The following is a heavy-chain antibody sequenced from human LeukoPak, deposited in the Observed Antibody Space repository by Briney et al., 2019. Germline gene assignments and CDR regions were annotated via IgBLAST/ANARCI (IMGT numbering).Heavy chain of an antibody. V-gene: IGHV3-21*01. Sequence: PGGSLRLSCAASGFTFSSYSMNWARQAPGKGLEWVSSISSSSSYIYYADSVKGRFTISRDNAKNSLYLQMNSLRAEDTAVYYCARVSGGGSGGYELDYWGQGTLVTVSS. D-gene: IGHD5-12*01. CDR1: GFTFSSYS. CDR2: ISSSSSYI. CDR3: ARVSGGGSGGYELDY. J-gene: IGHJ4*02.